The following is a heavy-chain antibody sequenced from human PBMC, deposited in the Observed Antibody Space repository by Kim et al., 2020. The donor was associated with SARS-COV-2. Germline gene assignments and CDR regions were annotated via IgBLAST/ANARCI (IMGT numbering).Heavy chain of an antibody. CDR2: IKQDSNEK. CDR3: ARGGGDFQWAGDFDH. CDR1: GFTFSRLW. Sequence: GGSLRLSCETSGFTFSRLWMSWVRQAPGKGLEWVATIKQDSNEKYYVDSVRGRFTISRDNAKSSLSLQMNNLRAEDTAVYYCARGGGDFQWAGDFDHWG. V-gene: IGHV3-7*03. J-gene: IGHJ4*01. D-gene: IGHD2-21*02.